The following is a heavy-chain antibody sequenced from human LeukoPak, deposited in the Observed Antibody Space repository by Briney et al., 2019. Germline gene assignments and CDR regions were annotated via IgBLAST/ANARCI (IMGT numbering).Heavy chain of an antibody. CDR1: GYIFTDYS. V-gene: IGHV1-3*01. CDR2: MNAGNGNT. Sequence: ASVKVSCKASGYIFTDYSIHWLRQAPGQRPEWMGWMNAGNGNTKYFQKFQGRITLIRDTSAATAYMELSSLRHDDLAVYYCARGRGTSGSNRDFYYYYYMDVWGKGTTVTVSS. J-gene: IGHJ6*03. CDR3: ARGRGTSGSNRDFYYYYYMDV. D-gene: IGHD2-15*01.